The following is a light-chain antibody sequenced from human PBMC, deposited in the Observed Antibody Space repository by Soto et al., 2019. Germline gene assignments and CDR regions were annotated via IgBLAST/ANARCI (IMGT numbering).Light chain of an antibody. CDR2: DND. CDR3: GTWSNNLSAGQV. Sequence: VTISCSGITSDTRYNFVSWYQQLPGTAPKLLIYDNDKRPSGIPDRFSGSRSGTSATLAITGLQTGDEADYYCGTWSNNLSAGQVFGGGTKVTVL. CDR1: TSDTRYNF. V-gene: IGLV1-51*01. J-gene: IGLJ2*01.